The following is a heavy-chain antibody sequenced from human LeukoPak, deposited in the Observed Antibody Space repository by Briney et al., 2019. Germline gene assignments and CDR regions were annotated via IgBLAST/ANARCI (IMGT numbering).Heavy chain of an antibody. CDR1: GGSISSYY. D-gene: IGHD3-22*01. CDR3: ARRTPHYYDSSGYLYYFDY. Sequence: SETLSLTCTVSGGSISSYYWSWIRQPPGKGLEWLGYIYYSGSTNYNPSLKSRVTISVDTSKNQFSLKLSSVTAADTAVYYCARRTPHYYDSSGYLYYFDYWGQGTLVTVSS. J-gene: IGHJ4*02. V-gene: IGHV4-59*08. CDR2: IYYSGST.